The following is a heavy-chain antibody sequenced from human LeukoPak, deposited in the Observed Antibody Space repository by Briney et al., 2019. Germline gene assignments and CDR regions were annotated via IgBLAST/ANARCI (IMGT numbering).Heavy chain of an antibody. J-gene: IGHJ4*02. D-gene: IGHD6-19*01. Sequence: PGGSLRLSCAASGFPFSSYAMGWVRQAPGKGLEWVSTIRGGTYYADSVRGRFTISRDNSKNTLYLQMTSLRADDTALYYCAKAYSSGWYAFDSWGQGTLVTVSS. CDR1: GFPFSSYA. CDR3: AKAYSSGWYAFDS. V-gene: IGHV3-23*01. CDR2: IRGGT.